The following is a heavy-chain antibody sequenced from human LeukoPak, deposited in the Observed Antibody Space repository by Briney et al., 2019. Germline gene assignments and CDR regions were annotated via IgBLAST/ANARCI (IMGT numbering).Heavy chain of an antibody. CDR1: GGSIRGYY. Sequence: PSETLSLTCTVSGGSIRGYYWSWIRQPPGKGLEWVGYIYHSGSTYFNPYLKSRVTISVDTSKNQFSLKVKSVTAADTAMYYCAGGENGYNAFIEYWGQGALVTVSS. CDR2: IYHSGST. V-gene: IGHV4-59*08. CDR3: AGGENGYNAFIEY. J-gene: IGHJ4*02. D-gene: IGHD5-24*01.